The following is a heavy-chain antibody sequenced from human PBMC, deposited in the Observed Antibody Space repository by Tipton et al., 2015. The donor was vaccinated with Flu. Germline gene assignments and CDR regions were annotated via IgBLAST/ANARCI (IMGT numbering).Heavy chain of an antibody. Sequence: SLRLSCVASEFDFIRYPMTWVRQAPGKGLQWVATIQSDGSEDYYADSVKGRFSISRDNAKNSLFLQMNTLKAEDTALYYCVIAFGNPLGSWGQGTLVTVS. D-gene: IGHD1-14*01. CDR3: VIAFGNPLGS. CDR1: EFDFIRYP. J-gene: IGHJ4*02. CDR2: IQSDGSED. V-gene: IGHV3-7*01.